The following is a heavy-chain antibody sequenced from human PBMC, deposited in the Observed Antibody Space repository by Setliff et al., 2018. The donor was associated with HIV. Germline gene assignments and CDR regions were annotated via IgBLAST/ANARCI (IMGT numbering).Heavy chain of an antibody. CDR2: INNDGRKT. Sequence: GSLRLSCAASGFTFSTYWMHWVRQAPGKGLVWVSHINNDGRKTTYADSVKGRFTVSRDNAKNTLYLQMNSLRAEDTAVYYCARSGGDCSGISCYSLWFDPWGHGTLVTVSS. CDR3: ARSGGDCSGISCYSLWFDP. J-gene: IGHJ5*02. V-gene: IGHV3-74*03. CDR1: GFTFSTYW. D-gene: IGHD2-15*01.